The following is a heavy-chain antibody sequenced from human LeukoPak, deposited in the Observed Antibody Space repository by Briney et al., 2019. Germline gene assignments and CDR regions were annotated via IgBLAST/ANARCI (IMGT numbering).Heavy chain of an antibody. Sequence: SETLSLTCTVSGGSISSSSYYWGWIRQPPGKGLEWIGSIYYSGSTYYNPSLKSRVTISVDTSKNQFSLKLTSVTAADTAVYYCARIPGLPRLDAFDIWGQGTMVTVSS. CDR2: IYYSGST. D-gene: IGHD2-8*02. CDR3: ARIPGLPRLDAFDI. V-gene: IGHV4-39*07. CDR1: GGSISSSSYY. J-gene: IGHJ3*02.